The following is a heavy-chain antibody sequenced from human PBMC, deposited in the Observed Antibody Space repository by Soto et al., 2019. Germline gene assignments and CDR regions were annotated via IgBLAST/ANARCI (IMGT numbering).Heavy chain of an antibody. CDR2: INHSGSA. Sequence: PSETLSLTCDVYGGSFSDYIWTWIRQTPGKGLQWIGQINHSGSANYNPSLKSRIIMSIDTSTNQFSLKLTSVTAADTAVYYCTRHEGGAAADRPLDYWGQGTLVTVSS. J-gene: IGHJ4*02. D-gene: IGHD6-13*01. CDR1: GGSFSDYI. CDR3: TRHEGGAAADRPLDY. V-gene: IGHV4-34*01.